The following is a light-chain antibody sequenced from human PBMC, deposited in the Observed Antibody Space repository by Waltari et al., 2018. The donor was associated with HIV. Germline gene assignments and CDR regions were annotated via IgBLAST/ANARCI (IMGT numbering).Light chain of an antibody. V-gene: IGLV2-8*01. Sequence: QSALSQPPSPSAPPGHSVTISFIGNSSNHGHYHFFSWYQRYPGIAPSPIIYQVSPRPSRVSDRFTGSKSGSMASLIVAGLRTEDGADYYCSSDAGKGHLLVFGGGTKLTVL. CDR2: QVS. CDR3: SSDAGKGHLLV. J-gene: IGLJ2*01. CDR1: SSNHGHYHF.